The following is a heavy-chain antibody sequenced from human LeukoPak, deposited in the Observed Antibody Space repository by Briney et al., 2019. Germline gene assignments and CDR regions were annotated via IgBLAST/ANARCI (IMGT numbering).Heavy chain of an antibody. Sequence: SETLPLTCTVSGGSISSYYWSWIRQPPGKGLEWIGYIYYSGSTNYNPSLKSRVTISVDTSKNQFSLKLSSVTAADTAVYYCARDRPDCGDGPPNWYFDLWGRGTLVTVSS. CDR1: GGSISSYY. D-gene: IGHD4-17*01. J-gene: IGHJ2*01. CDR3: ARDRPDCGDGPPNWYFDL. V-gene: IGHV4-59*01. CDR2: IYYSGST.